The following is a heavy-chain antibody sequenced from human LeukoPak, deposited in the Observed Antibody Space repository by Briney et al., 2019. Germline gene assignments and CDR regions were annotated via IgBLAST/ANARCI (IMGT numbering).Heavy chain of an antibody. D-gene: IGHD6-6*01. Sequence: GGSLRLSCTASGFTFSDYWMTWVRQAPGKGPEWVANIKQDGSQRYYVDSVRGRFTISRDNAKNSLFLQMNGLRAEDMAVYYCARRGGSSSRRSPIDYWGQGTLVSVSS. CDR3: ARRGGSSSRRSPIDY. CDR2: IKQDGSQR. J-gene: IGHJ4*02. V-gene: IGHV3-7*01. CDR1: GFTFSDYW.